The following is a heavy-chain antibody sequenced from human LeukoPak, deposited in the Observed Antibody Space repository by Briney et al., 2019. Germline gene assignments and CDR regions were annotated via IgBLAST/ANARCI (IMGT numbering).Heavy chain of an antibody. D-gene: IGHD2-15*01. CDR2: IYYNGST. CDR1: GGSISSYY. J-gene: IGHJ4*02. V-gene: IGHV4-59*01. Sequence: SETLSLTCTVSGGSISSYYWSWIRQPPGKGLEWIGYIYYNGSTNYNPSLKSRVTISVDTSKNQFSLKLSSVTAADTAVYYCARVGRCSGGSCYPIDYWGQGTLVTVSS. CDR3: ARVGRCSGGSCYPIDY.